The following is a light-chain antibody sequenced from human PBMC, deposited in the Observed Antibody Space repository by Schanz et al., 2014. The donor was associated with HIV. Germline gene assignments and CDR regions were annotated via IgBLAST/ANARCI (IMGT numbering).Light chain of an antibody. CDR2: GAS. CDR3: QQYNMWPLT. Sequence: EIVMTQSPGTLSVSPGDRATLSCRASQSISSNLAWYQQRPGRAPRLLIYGASTRASGVAARFSGSGSGTEFTLTISSLQSEDLGLYYCQQYNMWPLTFGGGTKVEIK. CDR1: QSISSN. J-gene: IGKJ4*01. V-gene: IGKV3-15*01.